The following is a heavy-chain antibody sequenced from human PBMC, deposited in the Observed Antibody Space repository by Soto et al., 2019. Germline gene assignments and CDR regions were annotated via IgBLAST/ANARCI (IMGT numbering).Heavy chain of an antibody. J-gene: IGHJ6*03. Sequence: EVQLLESGGGLVQPGGSLRLSCAASGFTFSSYAMSWVRQAPGKGLEWVSAISGSGGSTYYADSVKGRFTISRDNSKNTLYLQMNSVRTEDTAVYYCAKDLIDYYYMDVWGKGTTVTVSS. CDR2: ISGSGGST. CDR3: AKDLIDYYYMDV. CDR1: GFTFSSYA. D-gene: IGHD3-16*02. V-gene: IGHV3-23*01.